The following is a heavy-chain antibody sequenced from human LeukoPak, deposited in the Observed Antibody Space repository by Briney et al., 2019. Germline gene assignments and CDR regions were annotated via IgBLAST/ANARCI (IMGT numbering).Heavy chain of an antibody. CDR2: MNPNSGNT. CDR3: ARGVDSFDP. J-gene: IGHJ5*02. V-gene: IGHV1-8*02. Sequence: ASVKVSCKASGGTFSSYAISWVRQATGQGLEWMGWMNPNSGNTGYAQKFQGRVTMTRNTSISTAYMELSSLRSEDTAVYYCARGVDSFDPWGQGTLVTVSS. CDR1: GGTFSSYA.